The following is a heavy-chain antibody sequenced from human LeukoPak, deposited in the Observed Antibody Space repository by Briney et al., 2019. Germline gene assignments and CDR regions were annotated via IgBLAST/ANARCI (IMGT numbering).Heavy chain of an antibody. D-gene: IGHD1-26*01. V-gene: IGHV3-33*01. J-gene: IGHJ4*02. CDR3: ARELPPLVKFYFDH. CDR1: GFTFSGYG. Sequence: GGSLRLSCAASGFTFSGYGMHWVRQAPGKGLEWVAVIWYDGSSKYYADSVKGRFTISRDNPKNTLYLQMNSLRAEDTAVYYCARELPPLVKFYFDHWGQGTLVTASS. CDR2: IWYDGSSK.